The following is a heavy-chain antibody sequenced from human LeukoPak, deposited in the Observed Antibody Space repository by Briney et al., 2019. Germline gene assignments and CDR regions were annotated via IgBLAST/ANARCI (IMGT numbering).Heavy chain of an antibody. D-gene: IGHD5-12*01. J-gene: IGHJ4*02. Sequence: GGSLRLSCAASGFTFSSYGMHWVRQAPGKGLEWVAVISYDGSNKYYADSVKGRFTISRDNSKNTLYLQMNSLRAEDTAVYYCARVDIVATSLRGYYFDYWGQGTLVTVSS. V-gene: IGHV3-30*03. CDR2: ISYDGSNK. CDR1: GFTFSSYG. CDR3: ARVDIVATSLRGYYFDY.